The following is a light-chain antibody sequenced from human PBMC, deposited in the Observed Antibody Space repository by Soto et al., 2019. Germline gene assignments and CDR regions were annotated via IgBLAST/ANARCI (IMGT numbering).Light chain of an antibody. V-gene: IGKV1-27*01. CDR3: PMYSSVPV. CDR1: QGISNY. Sequence: DIQMTQSPTSLSASVGDRVTITCRARQGISNYVAWYQQIPGKAPKLLIYAASTLQSGVPSLFSGSGSGIDFTLPITGAQSEDVATYFIPMYSSVPVFGPGTKVEIK. CDR2: AAS. J-gene: IGKJ3*01.